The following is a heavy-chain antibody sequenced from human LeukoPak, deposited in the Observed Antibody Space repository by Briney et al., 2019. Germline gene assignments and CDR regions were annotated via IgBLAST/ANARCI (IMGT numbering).Heavy chain of an antibody. CDR3: ARDPGTIGSYGFYYYGMDV. CDR1: GFTFSSYG. D-gene: IGHD1-26*01. J-gene: IGHJ6*02. Sequence: GGSLRLSCAASGFTFSSYGMHWVRQAPGKGLEWVAVIWYDGSNKYYADSVKGRFTISRDNSKNTLYLQMNSLRAEDTAVYYCARDPGTIGSYGFYYYGMDVWGQGTTVTVSS. CDR2: IWYDGSNK. V-gene: IGHV3-33*01.